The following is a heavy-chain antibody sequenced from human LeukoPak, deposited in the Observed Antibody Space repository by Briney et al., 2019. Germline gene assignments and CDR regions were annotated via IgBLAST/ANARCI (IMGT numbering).Heavy chain of an antibody. D-gene: IGHD5-18*01. Sequence: GESLKISCKGSGYSFTSYWIGWVRQMPGKGLEWMGIIYPGDSDTRYSPPFQGQVTISADKSISTAYLQWSSLKASDTAMYYCARLGTLYRGYSYGGIDYWGQGTLVTVSS. CDR2: IYPGDSDT. CDR1: GYSFTSYW. CDR3: ARLGTLYRGYSYGGIDY. J-gene: IGHJ4*02. V-gene: IGHV5-51*01.